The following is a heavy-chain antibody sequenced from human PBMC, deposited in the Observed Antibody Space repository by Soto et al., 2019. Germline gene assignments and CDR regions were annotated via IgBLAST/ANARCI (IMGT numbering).Heavy chain of an antibody. CDR1: GYTFTSYG. CDR2: ISAYNGNT. D-gene: IGHD3-10*01. J-gene: IGHJ6*02. CDR3: ATQGVRGVISRYYYGMDV. V-gene: IGHV1-18*01. Sequence: QVQLVQSGAEVKKPGASVKVSCKASGYTFTSYGISWVRQAPGQGLEWMGWISAYNGNTNYAQKLQGRVTMTTDTTTSTAYMELRSLGSDDTAVYYCATQGVRGVISRYYYGMDVWGQGTTVTVSS.